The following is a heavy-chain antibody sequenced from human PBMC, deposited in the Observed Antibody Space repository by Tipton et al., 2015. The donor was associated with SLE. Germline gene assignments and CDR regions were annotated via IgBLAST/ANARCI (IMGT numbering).Heavy chain of an antibody. Sequence: SLRLSCAASGFTFSSYAMHWVRQAPGKGLEWVAVISYDGSNNYYADSVKGRFTISGDNSKNTLYLQMNSLRAEDTAVYYCGRIIRGAFDLWGQGTMVTVSS. CDR2: ISYDGSNN. CDR1: GFTFSSYA. D-gene: IGHD3-10*01. V-gene: IGHV3-30-3*01. J-gene: IGHJ3*01. CDR3: GRIIRGAFDL.